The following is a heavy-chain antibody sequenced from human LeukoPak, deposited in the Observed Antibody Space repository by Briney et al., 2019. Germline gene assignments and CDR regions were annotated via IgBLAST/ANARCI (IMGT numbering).Heavy chain of an antibody. Sequence: PGGSLRLSCAASGFTFSDYYMSWIRQAPGKGLEWVSYISSSGSTIYYADSVKGRFTISRDNAKNSLYLQMNSLRAEDTAVYYCAREFYGSGSYYDLYYFDYWGQGTLVTVSS. J-gene: IGHJ4*02. D-gene: IGHD3-10*01. V-gene: IGHV3-11*04. CDR2: ISSSGSTI. CDR3: AREFYGSGSYYDLYYFDY. CDR1: GFTFSDYY.